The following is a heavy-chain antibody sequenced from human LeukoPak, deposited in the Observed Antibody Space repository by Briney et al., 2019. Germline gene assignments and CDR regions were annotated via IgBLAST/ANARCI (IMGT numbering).Heavy chain of an antibody. Sequence: GGSLRLSCAASGFTFSSYWMTWVRQAPGKGLEWVANIKQDGSEKYYVDSVKGRFTISRDNAKNSLYLQMNSLRAEDTAVYYCASPCYDFWSGPIGAAFDIWGQGTMVTVSS. J-gene: IGHJ3*02. V-gene: IGHV3-7*01. D-gene: IGHD3-3*01. CDR2: IKQDGSEK. CDR3: ASPCYDFWSGPIGAAFDI. CDR1: GFTFSSYW.